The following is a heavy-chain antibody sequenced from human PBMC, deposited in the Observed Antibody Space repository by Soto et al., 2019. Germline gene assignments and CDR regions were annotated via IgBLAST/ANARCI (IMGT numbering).Heavy chain of an antibody. V-gene: IGHV5-51*01. Sequence: PGESLKISCNGSGYSFTSYSIGLVRQMPGKGLEWMGIIYPGDSDTRYSPPFQGQVTISADKSISTAYLQWSSLKASDTAMYYCASSEYYDFWSGYWGAGTFDTWGEGTMVTVS. CDR3: ASSEYYDFWSGYWGAGTFDT. CDR1: GYSFTSYS. CDR2: IYPGDSDT. J-gene: IGHJ3*02. D-gene: IGHD3-3*01.